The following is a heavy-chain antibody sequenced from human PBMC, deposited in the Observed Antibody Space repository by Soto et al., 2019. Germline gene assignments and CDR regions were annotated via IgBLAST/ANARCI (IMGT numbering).Heavy chain of an antibody. D-gene: IGHD2-15*01. V-gene: IGHV5-51*01. Sequence: GESLKISCQGSGYNFNRYWIGWVRQMPGKGLEWMCVIYPGDSDTRYGSSLQGQVTISADKSSSAAYLQWSSLQASDTATYYCARARVSGTCEAFEIGGQGGMVTVSS. CDR3: ARARVSGTCEAFEI. CDR1: GYNFNRYW. J-gene: IGHJ3*02. CDR2: IYPGDSDT.